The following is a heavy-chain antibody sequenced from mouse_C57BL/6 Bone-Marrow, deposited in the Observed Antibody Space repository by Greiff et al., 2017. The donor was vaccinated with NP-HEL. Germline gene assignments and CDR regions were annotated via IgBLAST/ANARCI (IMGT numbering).Heavy chain of an antibody. Sequence: EVKLMESGGGLVKPGGSLKLSCAASGFTFSSYAMSWVRQTPEKRLEWVATISDGGSYTYYPDNVKGRFTISRDNAKNNLYLQMSHLKSEDTAMYYCARDRGYYGSRNLDYWGQGTTLTVSS. CDR2: ISDGGSYT. J-gene: IGHJ2*01. V-gene: IGHV5-4*01. CDR1: GFTFSSYA. D-gene: IGHD1-1*01. CDR3: ARDRGYYGSRNLDY.